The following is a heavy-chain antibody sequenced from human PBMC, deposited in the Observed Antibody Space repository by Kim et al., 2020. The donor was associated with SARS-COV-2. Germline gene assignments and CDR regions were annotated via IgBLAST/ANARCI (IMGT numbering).Heavy chain of an antibody. J-gene: IGHJ4*02. D-gene: IGHD1-7*01. CDR2: ISYDGSNK. CDR3: ARDLRGSFNWNYALALGPGIVYS. Sequence: GGSLRLSCAASGFTFSSYAMHWVRQAPGKGLEWVAVISYDGSNKYYADSVKGRFTISRDNSKNTLYLQMNSLRAEDTAVYYCARDLRGSFNWNYALALGPGIVYSCGQGTLVTASS. CDR1: GFTFSSYA. V-gene: IGHV3-30-3*01.